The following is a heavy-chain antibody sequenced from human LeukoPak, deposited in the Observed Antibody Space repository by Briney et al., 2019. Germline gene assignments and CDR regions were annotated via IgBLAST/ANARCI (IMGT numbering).Heavy chain of an antibody. V-gene: IGHV5-10-1*01. CDR2: IDPSDSYT. CDR3: ARVTYDSSLWSFDY. Sequence: GESLKISCKGSGYSFTSYWIGWVRQMPGKGLEWMGRIDPSDSYTNYSPSFQGHVTISADKSISTAYLQWSSLKASDTAMYYCARVTYDSSLWSFDYWGQGTLVTVSS. J-gene: IGHJ4*02. D-gene: IGHD3-22*01. CDR1: GYSFTSYW.